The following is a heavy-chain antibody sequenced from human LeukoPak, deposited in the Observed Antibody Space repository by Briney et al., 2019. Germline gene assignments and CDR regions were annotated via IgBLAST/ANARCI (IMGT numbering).Heavy chain of an antibody. CDR2: ISYDGSNK. CDR1: GFTFSSYA. CDR3: ARGPPRGTDRAPFDY. Sequence: GGSQRLSCAASGFTFSSYAMYWVRQAPGKGLEWLAVISYDGSNKFYADSVKGRFTISRDNFKNTLFLQMNGLSAEDTAVFYCARGPPRGTDRAPFDYWGQGTLVTVSS. V-gene: IGHV3-30-3*01. D-gene: IGHD3-16*01. J-gene: IGHJ4*02.